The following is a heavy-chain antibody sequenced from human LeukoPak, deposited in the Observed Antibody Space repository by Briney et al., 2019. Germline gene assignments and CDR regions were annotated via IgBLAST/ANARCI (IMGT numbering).Heavy chain of an antibody. V-gene: IGHV4-34*01. CDR1: GGSFSGYY. CDR3: ARGRGLWFGELSRAFDY. D-gene: IGHD3-10*01. Sequence: PSETLSLTSAVYGGSFSGYYWSWIRQPPGKGLEWIGEINHSGSTNYNPSLKSRVTISVDTSKNQFSLKLSSVTAADTAVYYCARGRGLWFGELSRAFDYWGQGTLVTVSS. J-gene: IGHJ4*02. CDR2: INHSGST.